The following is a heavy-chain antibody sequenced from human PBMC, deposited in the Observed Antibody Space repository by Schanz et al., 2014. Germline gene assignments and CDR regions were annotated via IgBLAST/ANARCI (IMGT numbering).Heavy chain of an antibody. Sequence: QVPLVQSGAEMKKPGSSVRVSCKASGGPLSSYPINWVRQAPGQGLEWMGGVIPMLGITNYAERFQGRVTITADTSTAYMELSSLRSDDTALYYCARELRLEYYFDYWGQRTQVTVSS. D-gene: IGHD4-17*01. CDR3: ARELRLEYYFDY. J-gene: IGHJ4*02. CDR2: VIPMLGIT. CDR1: GGPLSSYP. V-gene: IGHV1-69*04.